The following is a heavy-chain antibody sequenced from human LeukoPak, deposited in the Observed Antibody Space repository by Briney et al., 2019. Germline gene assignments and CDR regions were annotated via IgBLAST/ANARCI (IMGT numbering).Heavy chain of an antibody. V-gene: IGHV1-8*02. Sequence: ASVKVSCKASGYTFTSYDINWVRQAAGQGLEWMGWMNPTSGNTGYAQQFQGKITLTRNTSISTAYMDLSSLRSDDTAVYYCSTTVTQESYYHYGLDVWGQGTTITVSS. D-gene: IGHD4-17*01. CDR2: MNPTSGNT. J-gene: IGHJ6*02. CDR3: STTVTQESYYHYGLDV. CDR1: GYTFTSYD.